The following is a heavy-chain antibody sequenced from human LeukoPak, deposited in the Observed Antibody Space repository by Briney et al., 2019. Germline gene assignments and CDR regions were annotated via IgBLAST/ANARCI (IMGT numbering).Heavy chain of an antibody. CDR1: RFTFSSYE. J-gene: IGHJ1*01. CDR3: ARDEPYYYDSSGYYPEYFQH. Sequence: GGSLRLSCAASRFTFSSYEMNWVRQAPGKGLEWVSYISSSGSTIYYADSVKGRFTISRDNAKNSLYLQMNSLRAEDTAVYYCARDEPYYYDSSGYYPEYFQHWGQGTLVTVSS. V-gene: IGHV3-48*03. CDR2: ISSSGSTI. D-gene: IGHD3-22*01.